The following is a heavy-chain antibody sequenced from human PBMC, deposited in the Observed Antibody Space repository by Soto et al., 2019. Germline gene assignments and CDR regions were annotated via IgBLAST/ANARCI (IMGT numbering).Heavy chain of an antibody. D-gene: IGHD3-22*01. J-gene: IGHJ3*02. CDR2: ISGSGGST. CDR1: GGTFSSYA. V-gene: IGHV3-23*04. Sequence: VQLVQSGAEVKKPGSSVKVSCKASGGTFSSYAISWVRQAPGQGLEWVSAISGSGGSTYYADSVKGRFTISGDNSKNTLSLQMTSRRAEDTDVYYCAKDWPDYYDSSGGIANAFDIWGQGTMVTVSS. CDR3: AKDWPDYYDSSGGIANAFDI.